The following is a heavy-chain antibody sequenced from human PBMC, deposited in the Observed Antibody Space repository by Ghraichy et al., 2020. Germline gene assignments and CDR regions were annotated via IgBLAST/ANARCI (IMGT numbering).Heavy chain of an antibody. CDR2: ISYDGSNK. J-gene: IGHJ4*02. V-gene: IGHV3-30-3*01. Sequence: LNISCAASGFTFSSYAMHWVRQAPGKGLEWVAVISYDGSNKYYADSVKGRFTISRDNSKNTLYLQMNSLRAEDTAVYYCARTSSGSYYEFDYWGQGTLVTVSS. D-gene: IGHD1-26*01. CDR1: GFTFSSYA. CDR3: ARTSSGSYYEFDY.